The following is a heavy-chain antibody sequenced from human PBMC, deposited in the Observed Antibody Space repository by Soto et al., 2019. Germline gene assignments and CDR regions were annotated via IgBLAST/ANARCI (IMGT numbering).Heavy chain of an antibody. V-gene: IGHV3-23*01. Sequence: EVQLLESGGGLVQPGGSLRLSCAASGFTFSSYAMSWVRQAPGKGLEWVSAISGSGGSTYYADSVKGRFTISRDNSKNTLYLQMNSRRAEDTAVYYCAKERGSSWYGPNGCDYWGQGTLVTVSS. D-gene: IGHD6-13*01. J-gene: IGHJ4*02. CDR2: ISGSGGST. CDR1: GFTFSSYA. CDR3: AKERGSSWYGPNGCDY.